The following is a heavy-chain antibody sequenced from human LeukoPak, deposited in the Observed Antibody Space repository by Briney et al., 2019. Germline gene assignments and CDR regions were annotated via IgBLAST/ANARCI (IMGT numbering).Heavy chain of an antibody. D-gene: IGHD3-22*01. V-gene: IGHV3-30*02. Sequence: GGSLRLSCVASGFTFRSYGIHWVRQAPGKGLEWLAFIWYDEITRDYADSVKGRFTISRDNSKNTLYVQMNSLRADDTAVYYCAKDSSDYYFDYWGQGTLVTVSS. J-gene: IGHJ4*02. CDR1: GFTFRSYG. CDR3: AKDSSDYYFDY. CDR2: IWYDEITR.